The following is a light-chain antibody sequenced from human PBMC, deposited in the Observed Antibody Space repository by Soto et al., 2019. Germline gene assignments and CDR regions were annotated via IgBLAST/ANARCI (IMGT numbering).Light chain of an antibody. CDR2: KAP. J-gene: IGKJ5*01. Sequence: DIQMTQCPSTLSASVGDRVTITCRASQSISSWLAWYQQKPGKAPKLLIYKAPNSESGVPSRFSGSGSDTEFTLTISSLQPDYFATYHCQQYNSYFLTFGQATRLEIK. V-gene: IGKV1-5*03. CDR3: QQYNSYFLT. CDR1: QSISSW.